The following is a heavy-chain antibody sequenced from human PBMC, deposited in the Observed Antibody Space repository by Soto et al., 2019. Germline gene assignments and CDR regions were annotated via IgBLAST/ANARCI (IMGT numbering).Heavy chain of an antibody. Sequence: QVQLVESGGGVVQPGRSLRLSCAASGFTFSSYGMHWVRQAPGKGLEWVALVSYDGSNKNYAASVKGRFAISRDNSKNTLYLQMNMRRTEDAAVYYCAKDLGYCSGGSCYSEGYFESWGQGALVTVSS. J-gene: IGHJ4*02. V-gene: IGHV3-30*18. CDR3: AKDLGYCSGGSCYSEGYFES. D-gene: IGHD2-15*01. CDR1: GFTFSSYG. CDR2: VSYDGSNK.